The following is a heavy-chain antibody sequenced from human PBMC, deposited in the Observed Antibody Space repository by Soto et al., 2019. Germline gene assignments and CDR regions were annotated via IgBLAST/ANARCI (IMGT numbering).Heavy chain of an antibody. J-gene: IGHJ6*02. Sequence: QVQLVQSGAEVKKPGSSVKVSCKASGGTFSSYAISWVRQAPGQGLEWMGGIIPIFGTANYAQKFQGRVTITADESTSTAYMELSSLRSEDTAVYYCARVPAALDTDYYYGMDVWGQGTTVTVSS. CDR1: GGTFSSYA. D-gene: IGHD2-2*01. CDR2: IIPIFGTA. CDR3: ARVPAALDTDYYYGMDV. V-gene: IGHV1-69*12.